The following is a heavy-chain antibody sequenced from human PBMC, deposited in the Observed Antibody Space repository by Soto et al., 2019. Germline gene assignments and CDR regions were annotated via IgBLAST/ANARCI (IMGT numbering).Heavy chain of an antibody. V-gene: IGHV3-48*02. CDR2: ISSSSSTI. J-gene: IGHJ4*02. CDR3: ARIQSWWELPGPYDY. CDR1: GFTFSSYS. Sequence: PGGSLRLSCAASGFTFSSYSMNWVRQAPGKGLEWVSYISSSSSTIYYADSVKGRFTISRDNAKNSLYLQMNSLRDEDTAVYYYARIQSWWELPGPYDYWGQGTLVTVSS. D-gene: IGHD1-26*01.